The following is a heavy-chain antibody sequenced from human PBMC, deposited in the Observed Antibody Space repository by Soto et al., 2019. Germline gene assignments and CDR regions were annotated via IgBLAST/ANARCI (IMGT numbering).Heavy chain of an antibody. D-gene: IGHD3-10*01. J-gene: IGHJ3*01. CDR1: GFTFSNYW. CDR3: AKGIPGHYGFDV. V-gene: IGHV3-74*01. CDR2: INGDVSSM. Sequence: EVQLVESGGGLVQAGESLRLSCEASGFTFSNYWMHWVRQVPGKGLVWVSRINGDVSSMNYADSVKGRFTISRDNAKNTVFLQMDSLGAEDTAVYYCAKGIPGHYGFDVWGQGTMVTVSS.